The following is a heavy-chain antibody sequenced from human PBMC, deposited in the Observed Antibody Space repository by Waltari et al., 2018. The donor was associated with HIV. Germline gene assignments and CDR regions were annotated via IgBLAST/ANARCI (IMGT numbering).Heavy chain of an antibody. V-gene: IGHV1-2*02. Sequence: QVQLVQSGAEVKKPGASVKVSCKASGYTFTGYYMHWVRQAPGQGLEWKGWINPNSGGSNYAQKFQGRFTMTMDTSSSTAYMVLSRLRSDDTAVYYCASQRLGELSLVDYWGQGTLVTVSS. CDR3: ASQRLGELSLVDY. J-gene: IGHJ4*02. CDR2: INPNSGGS. CDR1: GYTFTGYY. D-gene: IGHD3-16*02.